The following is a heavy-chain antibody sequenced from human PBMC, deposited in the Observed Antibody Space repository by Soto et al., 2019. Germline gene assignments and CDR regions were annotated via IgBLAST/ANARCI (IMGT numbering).Heavy chain of an antibody. V-gene: IGHV3-23*01. CDR3: ARDQAAGGTISRYFQD. CDR2: ISGDGSTT. CDR1: GFTFSSYA. D-gene: IGHD6-13*01. Sequence: GGSLRLSCEASGFTFSSYAMSWVRQAPGKGLEWVSGISGDGSTTYYADSVKGRFTISRDNSKNTLYLQVNSLRAEDTAVYYCARDQAAGGTISRYFQDWGQGTLVTVSS. J-gene: IGHJ1*01.